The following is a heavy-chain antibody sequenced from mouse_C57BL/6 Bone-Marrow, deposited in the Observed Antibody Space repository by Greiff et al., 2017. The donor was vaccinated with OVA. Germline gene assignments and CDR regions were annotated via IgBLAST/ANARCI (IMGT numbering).Heavy chain of an antibody. CDR2: IYPRSGNT. J-gene: IGHJ2*01. CDR3: ARRDYYDLPDY. D-gene: IGHD2-4*01. V-gene: IGHV1-81*01. CDR1: GYTFTSYG. Sequence: VNVVESGAELARPGASVKLSCKASGYTFTSYGISWVKQRTGQGLEWIGEIYPRSGNTYYNEKFKGKATLTADKSSSTAYMELRSLTSEDSAVYFCARRDYYDLPDYWGQGTTLTVSS.